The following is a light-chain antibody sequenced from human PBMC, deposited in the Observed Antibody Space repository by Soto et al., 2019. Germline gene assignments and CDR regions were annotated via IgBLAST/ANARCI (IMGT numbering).Light chain of an antibody. CDR1: SSNFGGYNY. CDR3: AAWDDSLNGYV. Sequence: QSALTQPASVSGSPGQSITISCTGTSSNFGGYNYVSWYQQHPGKAPKLMIYDVSNRPSGVSNRFSGSKSDTSASLAISGLQSEDEADYYCAAWDDSLNGYVFGTGTKVTVL. CDR2: DVS. J-gene: IGLJ1*01. V-gene: IGLV2-14*01.